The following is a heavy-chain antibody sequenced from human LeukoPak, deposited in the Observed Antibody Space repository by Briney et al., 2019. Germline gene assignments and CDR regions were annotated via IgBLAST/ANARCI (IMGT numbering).Heavy chain of an antibody. CDR1: GGSISSYY. CDR2: IRYSGST. CDR3: ARGGDSGYDSLDY. D-gene: IGHD5-12*01. Sequence: SETLSLTCTVSGGSISSYYWSWIRQPPGKGLEWIGYIRYSGSTNYNPSLKSRVTISVDTSKNQFSLKLNSVTAADMAVYYCARGGDSGYDSLDYWGQGTLVTVSS. V-gene: IGHV4-59*08. J-gene: IGHJ4*02.